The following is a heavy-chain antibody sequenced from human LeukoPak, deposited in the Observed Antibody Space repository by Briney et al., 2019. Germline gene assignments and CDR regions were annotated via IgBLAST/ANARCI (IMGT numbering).Heavy chain of an antibody. CDR1: GYTFTGYY. J-gene: IGHJ5*02. CDR2: INPNSGGT. D-gene: IGHD3-3*01. Sequence: ASVKVSCKASGYTFTGYYMHWVRQAPGQGLEWMGRINPNSGGTNYAQKFQGRVTMTSDTYISTAYMELSRLRSDDTAVYYCAREGFWSGYYTHNWFDPWGQGTLVTVSS. V-gene: IGHV1-2*06. CDR3: AREGFWSGYYTHNWFDP.